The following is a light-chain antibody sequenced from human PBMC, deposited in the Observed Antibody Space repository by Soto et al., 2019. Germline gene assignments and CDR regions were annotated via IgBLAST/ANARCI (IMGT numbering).Light chain of an antibody. CDR1: QSLSSY. V-gene: IGKV3-11*01. Sequence: EIVLTQSPATLSLSPGERATLSCRASQSLSSYLAWYQQKPGQAPRLLIYDASNRATGIQARFSGSGSGTDFPLTSSILDPEDFAVYYWQQRSNWRTFGGGTKVEIK. CDR2: DAS. J-gene: IGKJ4*01. CDR3: QQRSNWRT.